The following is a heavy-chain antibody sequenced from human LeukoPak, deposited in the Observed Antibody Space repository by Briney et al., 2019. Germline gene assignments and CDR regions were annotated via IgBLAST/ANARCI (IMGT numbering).Heavy chain of an antibody. CDR2: ITSSSSYT. CDR3: ARDPYNGGCGDSYYYYMDV. V-gene: IGHV3-21*01. J-gene: IGHJ6*03. CDR1: GFTFSSYW. Sequence: KTGGSLRLSCAASGFTFSSYWMSWVRQAPGKGLEWVSSITSSSSYTFYADSVKGRFTISRDNAKNSLYLQMNSLRAEDTAIYYCARDPYNGGCGDSYYYYMDVWGKGTTVTISS. D-gene: IGHD2-8*01.